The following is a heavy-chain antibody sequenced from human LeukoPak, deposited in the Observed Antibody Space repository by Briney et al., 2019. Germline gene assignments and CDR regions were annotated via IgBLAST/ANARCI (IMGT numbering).Heavy chain of an antibody. CDR3: ARVGYTSGWTETYFDY. CDR2: VYSSGST. V-gene: IGHV4-59*01. Sequence: PSETLSLTCTVSGGSISSYYWSWIRQPPGKGLEWIGYVYSSGSTNHNPSLKTRITISVDTSKNHFSLKLRSVTAADTAVYYCARVGYTSGWTETYFDYWGQGALVTVSS. D-gene: IGHD6-19*01. CDR1: GGSISSYY. J-gene: IGHJ4*02.